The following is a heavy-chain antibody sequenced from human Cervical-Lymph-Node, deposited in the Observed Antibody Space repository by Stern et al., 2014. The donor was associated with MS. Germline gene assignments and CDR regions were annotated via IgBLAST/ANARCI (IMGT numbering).Heavy chain of an antibody. CDR3: TKSRFFDSTRTIRYGMDV. CDR2: IIPIFASP. CDR1: GGTFSNFA. D-gene: IGHD3-9*01. Sequence: QMQLVQSGAEVKKPGSSVKVSCKVSGGTFSNFALSWVRQAPGQGLEWMGGIIPIFASPTYAQKFQGRVTVTADDPTTTVYMEMSSLRSDDTAVYYCTKSRFFDSTRTIRYGMDVWGQGTTVTVSS. J-gene: IGHJ6*02. V-gene: IGHV1-69*01.